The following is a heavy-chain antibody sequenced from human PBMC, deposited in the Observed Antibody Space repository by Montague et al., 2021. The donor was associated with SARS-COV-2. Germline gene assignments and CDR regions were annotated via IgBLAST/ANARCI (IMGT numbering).Heavy chain of an antibody. CDR2: IKGDGTNT. CDR1: GFTFSDYW. Sequence: SLRLSCAASGFTFSDYWMHWVRQAPGKGLVWVSRIKGDGTNTIYADSVKGRFAISRDNAQNTVYLQMSSLRAEDAAVYYCVRDGDHWDFDYWGQGALVTVCS. J-gene: IGHJ4*02. V-gene: IGHV3-74*01. D-gene: IGHD2-21*01. CDR3: VRDGDHWDFDY.